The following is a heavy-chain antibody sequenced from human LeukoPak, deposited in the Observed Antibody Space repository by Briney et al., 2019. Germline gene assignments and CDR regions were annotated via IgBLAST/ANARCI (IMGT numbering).Heavy chain of an antibody. Sequence: SETLSLTCTVSSGSISSCYWSWIRQPPGKGLEWIGYIYYSGSTNYNPSLKRRVTISVDTSKNQFSLKLSSVTAADTAVYYCARVAPAAGDHFDYWGQGTLVTVSS. J-gene: IGHJ4*02. V-gene: IGHV4-59*08. CDR3: ARVAPAAGDHFDY. D-gene: IGHD6-13*01. CDR1: SGSISSCY. CDR2: IYYSGST.